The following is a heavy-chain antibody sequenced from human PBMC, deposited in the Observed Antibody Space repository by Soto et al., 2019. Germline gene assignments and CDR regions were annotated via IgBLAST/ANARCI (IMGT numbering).Heavy chain of an antibody. J-gene: IGHJ4*02. CDR3: ARENCSGGSCWYYFDY. CDR1: GYTFTSYY. D-gene: IGHD2-15*01. Sequence: QVKLVQSGAEVKKPGASVKVSCKASGYTFTSYYMNWVRQDPGQGLEWMGIINPSCGSTGYAQKFQGRVTMTRDTSTSTVYMELSSLRSEDTAVYYCARENCSGGSCWYYFDYWGQGTLVTVSS. V-gene: IGHV1-46*01. CDR2: INPSCGST.